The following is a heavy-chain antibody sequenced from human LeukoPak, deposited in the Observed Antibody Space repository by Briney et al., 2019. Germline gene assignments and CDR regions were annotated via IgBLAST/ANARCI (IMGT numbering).Heavy chain of an antibody. J-gene: IGHJ4*02. CDR3: ARAWGGYDTSGPFDN. Sequence: GASVKVSCKASGGTFSSYAISWVRQAPGQGLEWMGRIIPILGIANYAQKFQGRVTITTDESTSTAYMGLSSLRSEDTAVYYCARAWGGYDTSGPFDNWGQGTLVTVSS. D-gene: IGHD3-22*01. CDR1: GGTFSSYA. CDR2: IIPILGIA. V-gene: IGHV1-69*04.